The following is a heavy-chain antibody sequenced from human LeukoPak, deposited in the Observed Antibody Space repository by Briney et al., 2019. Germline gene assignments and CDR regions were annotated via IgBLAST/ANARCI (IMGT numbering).Heavy chain of an antibody. Sequence: ASVKVSCKASGYTFTSYYMHWVRQAPGQGLEWMGRIIPNSGDTNYAQNFQGRVSMTRDTSISTAYMELSSLRSDDTAMYYCMRDRDFGDYGGYWGQGTLVTVPS. CDR2: IIPNSGDT. CDR3: MRDRDFGDYGGY. J-gene: IGHJ4*02. D-gene: IGHD4-17*01. V-gene: IGHV1-2*06. CDR1: GYTFTSYY.